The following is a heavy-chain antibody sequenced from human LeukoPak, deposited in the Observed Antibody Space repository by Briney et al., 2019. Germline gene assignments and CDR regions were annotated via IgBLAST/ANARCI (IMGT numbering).Heavy chain of an antibody. CDR1: GFTVSSNY. V-gene: IGHV3-66*01. J-gene: IGHJ3*02. D-gene: IGHD2-2*01. Sequence: GGSLRLSCAASGFTVSSNYMSWVRQAPGKGLEWVSVIYSGGSTYYADSVKGRFTISRDNSKNTLYLQMNSLRAEDTAVYYCAKDHPNQLGFSYDAFDIWGQGTMVTVSS. CDR3: AKDHPNQLGFSYDAFDI. CDR2: IYSGGST.